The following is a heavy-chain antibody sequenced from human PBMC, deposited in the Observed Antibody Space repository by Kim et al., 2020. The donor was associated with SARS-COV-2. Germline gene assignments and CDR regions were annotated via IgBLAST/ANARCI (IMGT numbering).Heavy chain of an antibody. Sequence: GGSLRLSCAAAGFTVSDHYLSWVRQAPGKGLEWISMIHTDGTTYYADSVMGRFTISRDTSKNTLYLQMNNLRAEDTAVYYCRRGHWGDSPSWGQGTRNTISS. D-gene: IGHD2-21*02. J-gene: IGHJ4*02. CDR3: RRGHWGDSPS. CDR2: IHTDGTT. CDR1: GFTVSDHY. V-gene: IGHV3-53*01.